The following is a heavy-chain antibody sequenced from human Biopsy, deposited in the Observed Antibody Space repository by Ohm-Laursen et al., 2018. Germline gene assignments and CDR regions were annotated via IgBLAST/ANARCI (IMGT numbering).Heavy chain of an antibody. J-gene: IGHJ4*02. CDR2: INPRGSTT. Sequence: ASVKVSCKASGYSFTSYYMHWVRQAPGQGLEWMGMINPRGSTTSYPQIFQGRVTMTRDTSKSTVYMELSSLGSADTAVYFCARNTGWYGDLYYFDYWGQGTLVIVSS. D-gene: IGHD6-19*01. CDR3: ARNTGWYGDLYYFDY. CDR1: GYSFTSYY. V-gene: IGHV1-46*01.